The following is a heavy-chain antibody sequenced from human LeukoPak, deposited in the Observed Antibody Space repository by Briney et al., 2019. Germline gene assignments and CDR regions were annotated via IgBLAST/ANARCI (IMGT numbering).Heavy chain of an antibody. V-gene: IGHV1-69*13. CDR1: GGTFSSYA. CDR2: IIPIFGTA. J-gene: IGHJ4*02. Sequence: ASVEVSCKASGGTFSSYAISWVRQAPGQGLEWMGGIIPIFGTANYAQKFQGRVTITADESTSTAYMELSSLRSEDTAVYYCARGHRSGYSYGYDYWGQGTLVTVSS. D-gene: IGHD5-18*01. CDR3: ARGHRSGYSYGYDY.